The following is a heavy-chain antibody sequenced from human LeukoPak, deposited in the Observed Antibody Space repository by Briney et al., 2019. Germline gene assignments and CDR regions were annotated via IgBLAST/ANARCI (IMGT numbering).Heavy chain of an antibody. D-gene: IGHD3-3*01. J-gene: IGHJ6*02. CDR3: ARGGPNDFWSGYYTIYYYYGMDV. CDR1: GFTFSSYA. V-gene: IGHV3-30*04. Sequence: PGGSLRLSCAASGFTFSSYAMHWVRQAPGKGLEWVAVISYDGRNKYYADSVKGRFTISRDNSKNTLYLQMNSLRAEDTAVYYCARGGPNDFWSGYYTIYYYYGMDVWGQGTTVTVSS. CDR2: ISYDGRNK.